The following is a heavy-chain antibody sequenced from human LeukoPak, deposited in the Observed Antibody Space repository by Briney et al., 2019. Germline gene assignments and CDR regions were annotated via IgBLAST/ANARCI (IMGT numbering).Heavy chain of an antibody. V-gene: IGHV3-74*01. CDR3: SREVQGGRHFDY. J-gene: IGHJ4*02. Sequence: GGSLRLSCAASGFTFSSYWMHWVRQAPGKGLVWVSRIYSDGSATSYADSVKGRFTISSDNAKNTLHLQMNSLRAEATAVYFGSREVQGGRHFDYWGQGTLVTVSS. CDR2: IYSDGSAT. CDR1: GFTFSSYW. D-gene: IGHD3-16*01.